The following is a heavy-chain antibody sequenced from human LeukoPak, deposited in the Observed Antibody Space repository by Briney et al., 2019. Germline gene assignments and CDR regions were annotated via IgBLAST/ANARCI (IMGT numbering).Heavy chain of an antibody. CDR3: ARQGIGYRDYFDY. J-gene: IGHJ4*02. Sequence: SETLSLTCAVYGGSFSGYYWSWIRQPPGKGLEWIGDINHSGSTNYNPSLKSRVTISVDTSKNQFSLKLSSVTAADTAVYYCARQGIGYRDYFDYWGQGTLVTVSS. CDR1: GGSFSGYY. V-gene: IGHV4-34*01. CDR2: INHSGST. D-gene: IGHD6-25*01.